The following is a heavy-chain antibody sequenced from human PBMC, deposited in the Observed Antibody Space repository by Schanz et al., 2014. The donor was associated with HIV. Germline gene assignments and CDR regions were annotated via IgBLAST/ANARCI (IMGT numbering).Heavy chain of an antibody. Sequence: EVQLLESGGGLVQPGGSLRLSCAASGFTFSNYAMSWVRQAPGKGLEWVSTISDSGDGTYYADSMKGRVTISRDNSKNILYLQMNSLRAEDTAVYYCAKDPGILPRTYFDSWGQGTPVTVSS. V-gene: IGHV3-23*01. CDR3: AKDPGILPRTYFDS. J-gene: IGHJ4*02. D-gene: IGHD2-2*02. CDR1: GFTFSNYA. CDR2: ISDSGDGT.